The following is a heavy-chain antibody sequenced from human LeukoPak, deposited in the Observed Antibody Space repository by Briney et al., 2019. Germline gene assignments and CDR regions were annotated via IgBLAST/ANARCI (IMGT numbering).Heavy chain of an antibody. V-gene: IGHV3-9*01. Sequence: GRSLRLSCAASGFTFDDYAMHWARQAPGKGLEWVSGISWNSGNIGYADSVKGRFTISRDNAKNSLYLQMNSLRAEDTALYYCAKGEGSMIVNWGQGTLVTVSS. J-gene: IGHJ4*02. CDR1: GFTFDDYA. D-gene: IGHD3-22*01. CDR2: ISWNSGNI. CDR3: AKGEGSMIVN.